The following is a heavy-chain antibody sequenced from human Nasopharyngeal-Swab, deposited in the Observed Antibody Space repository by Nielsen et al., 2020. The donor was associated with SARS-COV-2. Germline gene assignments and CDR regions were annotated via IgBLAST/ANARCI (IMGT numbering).Heavy chain of an antibody. J-gene: IGHJ4*02. V-gene: IGHV1-2*02. Sequence: WVRQAPGQRLEWVGWINPNSGGTNSAQKFQGRVTMTRDTSISTAYMELSRLRSDGTAVYYCARGDYSFDYWGQGTLVTVSS. CDR2: INPNSGGT. CDR3: ARGDYSFDY. D-gene: IGHD2-15*01.